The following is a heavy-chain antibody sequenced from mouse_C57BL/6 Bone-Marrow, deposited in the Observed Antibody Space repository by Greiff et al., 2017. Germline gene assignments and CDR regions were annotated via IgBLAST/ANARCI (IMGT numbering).Heavy chain of an antibody. Sequence: QVQLQQSGAELARPGASVKLSCKASGYTFPSYGISWVKQRTGQGLEWIGEIYPRSGNTYYNEKFKGKATLTADKSSSTAYMELRSLTSEDSAVYFCARGGSYYYGSSGFAYWGQGTLVTVSA. CDR2: IYPRSGNT. CDR3: ARGGSYYYGSSGFAY. V-gene: IGHV1-81*01. D-gene: IGHD1-1*01. J-gene: IGHJ3*01. CDR1: GYTFPSYG.